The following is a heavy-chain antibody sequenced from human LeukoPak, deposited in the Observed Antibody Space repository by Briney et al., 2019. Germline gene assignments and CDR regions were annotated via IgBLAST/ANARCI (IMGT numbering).Heavy chain of an antibody. V-gene: IGHV2-70*04. Sequence: SGPALVKPTQTLTLTCTFSGFSLSTSGMRVSWIRQPPGKALEWLARIDWDDGKFYSTSLKTRLTISKDTSKNQVVLTMTNMDPVDTATYYCARESYDYVWGSFDYWGQGTLVTVSS. CDR1: GFSLSTSGMR. J-gene: IGHJ4*02. D-gene: IGHD3-16*01. CDR3: ARESYDYVWGSFDY. CDR2: IDWDDGK.